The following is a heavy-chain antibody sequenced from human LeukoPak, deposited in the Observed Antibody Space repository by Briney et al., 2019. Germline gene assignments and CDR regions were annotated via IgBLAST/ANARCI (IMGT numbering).Heavy chain of an antibody. CDR2: INPDGNKK. V-gene: IGHV3-7*01. CDR3: ARDLAYSRLDY. J-gene: IGHJ4*02. CDR1: GFIFSSYW. D-gene: IGHD5-18*01. Sequence: GGSLRLSCEASGFIFSSYWMNWARQAPGKGLEWVASINPDGNKKYSADSVKGRFTISRDNAENSLYLQMNSLRVEDTAFYYCARDLAYSRLDYWGQGMLVTVSS.